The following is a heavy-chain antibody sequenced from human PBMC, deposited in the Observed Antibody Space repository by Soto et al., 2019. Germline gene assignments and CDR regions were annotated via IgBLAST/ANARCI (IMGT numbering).Heavy chain of an antibody. CDR1: GGSISNYF. J-gene: IGHJ4*02. Sequence: PSETLSLTCTVSGGSISNYFWSWIRQPPGKRLEWIGYGHYSGSTNYNPSLKSRVTISVDTSKNQFSLRLSSVTAADTAVYYCARTLGNYPFDYWGQGALVTVS. CDR3: ARTLGNYPFDY. D-gene: IGHD3-10*01. CDR2: GHYSGST. V-gene: IGHV4-59*01.